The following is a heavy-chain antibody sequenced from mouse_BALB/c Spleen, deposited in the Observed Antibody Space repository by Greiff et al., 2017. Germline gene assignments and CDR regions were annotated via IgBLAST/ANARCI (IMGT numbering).Heavy chain of an antibody. Sequence: QVQLKQSGAELARPGASVKLSCKASGYTFTSYWMQWVKQRPGQGLEWIGAIYPGDGDTRYTQKFKGKATLTADKSSSTAYMQLSSLASEDSAVYYCSRSDYGYGGAMDYWGQGTSVTVSS. CDR3: SRSDYGYGGAMDY. D-gene: IGHD1-2*01. J-gene: IGHJ4*01. CDR2: IYPGDGDT. CDR1: GYTFTSYW. V-gene: IGHV1-87*01.